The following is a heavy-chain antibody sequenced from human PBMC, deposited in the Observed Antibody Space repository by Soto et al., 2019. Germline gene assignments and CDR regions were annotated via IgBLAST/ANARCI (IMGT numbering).Heavy chain of an antibody. CDR3: ARERAGATSYFDY. CDR2: ISDSGHT. V-gene: IGHV4-59*01. D-gene: IGHD1-26*01. Sequence: QVQLQESGPGLVKPSETLSLTCNVSGGSISTYYWSWIRQPPGKGLEWIGYISDSGHTNYNPSLKRRVXXSXDXXKNQFSLRLTSLTPADTAVYYCARERAGATSYFDYWGQGTQVTVSS. J-gene: IGHJ4*02. CDR1: GGSISTYY.